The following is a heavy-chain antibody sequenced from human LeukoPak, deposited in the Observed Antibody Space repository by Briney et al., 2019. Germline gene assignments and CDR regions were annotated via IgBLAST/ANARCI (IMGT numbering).Heavy chain of an antibody. CDR3: ATGQSYYDILTGYDY. J-gene: IGHJ4*02. V-gene: IGHV1-24*01. CDR2: FDPEDGET. Sequence: ASVKVSCKVSGYTLTELSMHWVRQAPGKGLEWMGGFDPEDGETIYAQKFQGRVTMTEDTSTDTAYMELSSLRSEDTAVYYCATGQSYYDILTGYDYWGQGTLVTVSS. D-gene: IGHD3-9*01. CDR1: GYTLTELS.